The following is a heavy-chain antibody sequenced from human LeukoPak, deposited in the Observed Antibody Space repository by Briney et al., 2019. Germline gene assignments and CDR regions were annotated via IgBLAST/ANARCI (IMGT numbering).Heavy chain of an antibody. Sequence: GGPLRLSCAASGSTFSSHWMMWVRQAPGKGLEGVANINQHGSERYFADSVKGRFTISRDNAKNLLYLQMNRLRAEDTAVYYCDCGGGCSWGQGTLVTVSS. CDR2: INQHGSER. CDR3: DCGGGCS. CDR1: GSTFSSHW. D-gene: IGHD2-21*02. V-gene: IGHV3-7*01. J-gene: IGHJ5*02.